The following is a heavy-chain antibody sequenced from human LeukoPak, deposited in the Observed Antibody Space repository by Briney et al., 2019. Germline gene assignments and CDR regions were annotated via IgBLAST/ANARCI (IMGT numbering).Heavy chain of an antibody. Sequence: ASAKVSCKGSGYTFTGYYMHWVRQAPGQGLEWMAWINPNSGATNYAQKFQGRVTVTRDTSISTAYMELSSLESDDTAVYYCVRDLMTTQTWDFDYWGQGTLVSVSS. J-gene: IGHJ4*02. D-gene: IGHD3-16*01. CDR3: VRDLMTTQTWDFDY. V-gene: IGHV1-2*02. CDR2: INPNSGAT. CDR1: GYTFTGYY.